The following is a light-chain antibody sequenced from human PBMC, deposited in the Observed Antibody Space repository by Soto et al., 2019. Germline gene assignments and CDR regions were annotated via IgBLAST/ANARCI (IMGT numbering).Light chain of an antibody. J-gene: IGKJ3*01. V-gene: IGKV3D-7*01. CDR3: QQYNDRTLS. CDR1: QPLNVNS. CDR2: AAS. Sequence: EIVLTQSPSTLSLSPGERATLSCRASQPLNVNSLAWYQQKPGRAPRLLIYAASTRVNDIPQRFSGSGSATDFALTISSLQPEDIAIYYCQQYNDRTLSFGHGTTVEIK.